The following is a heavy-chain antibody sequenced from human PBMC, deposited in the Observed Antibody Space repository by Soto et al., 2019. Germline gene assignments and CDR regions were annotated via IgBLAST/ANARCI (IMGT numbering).Heavy chain of an antibody. D-gene: IGHD4-17*01. CDR2: IYYSGST. J-gene: IGHJ4*02. CDR3: ARGPRVTTLGSSDY. CDR1: GGSISSYY. V-gene: IGHV4-59*01. Sequence: PSETLSLTCTVSGGSISSYYWSWIRQPPGKGLEWIGYIYYSGSTNYNPSLKSRVTISVDTSKNQFSLKLSSVTAADTAVYYCARGPRVTTLGSSDYWGQGTLVTVSS.